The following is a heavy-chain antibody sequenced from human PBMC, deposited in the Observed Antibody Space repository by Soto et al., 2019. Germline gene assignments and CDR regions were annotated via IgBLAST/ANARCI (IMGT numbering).Heavy chain of an antibody. Sequence: QVQLVQSGAEVKKPGASVKVSCKASGYTFTNYYIHWVRQAPGQGLEWLGIINPTSGSTNYAQKFQGRVTLTYATSTTTVYMELSGLRSEDTAVLYGARDLAAGDHWGQGTLVTVSS. CDR1: GYTFTNYY. V-gene: IGHV1-46*01. J-gene: IGHJ4*02. CDR2: INPTSGST. CDR3: ARDLAAGDH. D-gene: IGHD6-13*01.